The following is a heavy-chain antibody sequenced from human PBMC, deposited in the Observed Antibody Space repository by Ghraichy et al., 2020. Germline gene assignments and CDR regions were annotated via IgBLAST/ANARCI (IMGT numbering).Heavy chain of an antibody. D-gene: IGHD4-23*01. CDR1: GFTFSSYS. CDR3: ARGSTVVRFFYYDGMDV. CDR2: ITSSSRTK. Sequence: LNISCVGSGFTFSSYSMNWVRQSPGKGLEWVSYITSSSRTKSYADSVKGRFTISRDNAQNALYLQMNSLRDEDTAVYYCARGSTVVRFFYYDGMDVWGQGTTVTVS. V-gene: IGHV3-48*02. J-gene: IGHJ6*02.